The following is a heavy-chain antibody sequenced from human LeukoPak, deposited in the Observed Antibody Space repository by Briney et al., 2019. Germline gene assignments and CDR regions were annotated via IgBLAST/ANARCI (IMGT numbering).Heavy chain of an antibody. J-gene: IGHJ6*02. D-gene: IGHD6-19*01. Sequence: ASVKVSCKASGYRFSTYGINWVRQAPGQGPEWMAWISTSNGNTNYAQTFYGRATATAATSTTTAYMDWRSWRSGDPAYYYVARDLDSSGWYVDGLDVWGQGTKVTVSS. CDR1: GYRFSTYG. CDR3: ARDLDSSGWYVDGLDV. CDR2: ISTSNGNT. V-gene: IGHV1-18*01.